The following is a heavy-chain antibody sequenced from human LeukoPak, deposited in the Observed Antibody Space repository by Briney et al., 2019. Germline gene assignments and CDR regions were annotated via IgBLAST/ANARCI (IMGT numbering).Heavy chain of an antibody. Sequence: GGSLRLSCAASGFTFSSYGMHWVRQAPGKGLEWVSSISSSGNYIYYADSVKGRFTISRGNARNSLYLQMNSLRAEDTAVYYCARGGRGTIIMIVVAALDYWGQGTLVTVSS. CDR2: ISSSGNYI. D-gene: IGHD3-22*01. CDR3: ARGGRGTIIMIVVAALDY. CDR1: GFTFSSYG. J-gene: IGHJ4*02. V-gene: IGHV3-21*01.